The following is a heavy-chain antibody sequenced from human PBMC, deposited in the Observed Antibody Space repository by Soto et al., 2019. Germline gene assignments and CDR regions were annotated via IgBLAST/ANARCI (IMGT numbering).Heavy chain of an antibody. J-gene: IGHJ4*02. D-gene: IGHD3-16*01. Sequence: QVQLLESGPGLVKPSQTLSLTCTVSGGSISSGGYYWSWIRQHPWKGLEWIGYIYYSGSTYYNPSLKSRVTISVDTSKNQFSLKLSSVTAADTAVYYCARGPGIMAKIDYWGQGTLVTVSS. CDR2: IYYSGST. CDR1: GGSISSGGYY. CDR3: ARGPGIMAKIDY. V-gene: IGHV4-31*03.